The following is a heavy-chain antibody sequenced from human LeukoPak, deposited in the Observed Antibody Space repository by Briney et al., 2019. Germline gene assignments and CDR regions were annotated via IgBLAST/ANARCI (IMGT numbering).Heavy chain of an antibody. V-gene: IGHV3-66*01. CDR3: ATDYDVLIGYYSDVGY. J-gene: IGHJ4*02. D-gene: IGHD3-9*01. Sequence: GGSLRLSCAASGFTVSNNYMSWVRQAPGKGLEWVSIIYTAGSTYYADSVKGRFTTSRDISKNTLYLQMNSLRAEDTAVYYCATDYDVLIGYYSDVGYWGQGTLVTVSS. CDR2: IYTAGST. CDR1: GFTVSNNY.